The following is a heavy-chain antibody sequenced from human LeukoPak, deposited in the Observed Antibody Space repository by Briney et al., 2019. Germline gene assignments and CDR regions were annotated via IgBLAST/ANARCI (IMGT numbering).Heavy chain of an antibody. Sequence: ASVKVSCKVSGYTLTELSMHWVRQAPGKGPEWMGGFDPEDGETIYAQKFQGRVTMTEDTSTDTAYMELSSLRSEDTAVYYCATKGSYCSGGSCYEPDAFDIWGQGTMVTVSS. CDR1: GYTLTELS. J-gene: IGHJ3*02. CDR3: ATKGSYCSGGSCYEPDAFDI. CDR2: FDPEDGET. V-gene: IGHV1-24*01. D-gene: IGHD2-15*01.